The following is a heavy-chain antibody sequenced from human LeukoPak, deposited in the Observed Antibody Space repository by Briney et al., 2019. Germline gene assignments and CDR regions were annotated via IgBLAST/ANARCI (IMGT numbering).Heavy chain of an antibody. J-gene: IGHJ4*02. V-gene: IGHV1-2*02. D-gene: IGHD6-6*01. Sequence: ASVNVSCKASGYTFTGYYMHWVRQAPGQGLEWMGWINPNSGGTNYAQKFQGRVTMTRDTSISTAYMELSRLRSDDTAVYYCARDTYSSSPNELDHWSQGTLVTVSS. CDR1: GYTFTGYY. CDR3: ARDTYSSSPNELDH. CDR2: INPNSGGT.